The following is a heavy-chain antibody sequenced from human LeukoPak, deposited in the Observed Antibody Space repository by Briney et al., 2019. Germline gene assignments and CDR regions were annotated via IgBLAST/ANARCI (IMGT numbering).Heavy chain of an antibody. CDR2: ISGSGGNT. Sequence: GGSLRLSCAASGFTFSSYGMTWVRQAPGKGLEWVSAISGSGGNTYYADSVKGRFTISRDNAKNSLYLQMNSLRAEDTAVYYCARGGDGYNSEYWGQGTLVTVSS. J-gene: IGHJ4*02. D-gene: IGHD5-24*01. CDR1: GFTFSSYG. CDR3: ARGGDGYNSEY. V-gene: IGHV3-21*01.